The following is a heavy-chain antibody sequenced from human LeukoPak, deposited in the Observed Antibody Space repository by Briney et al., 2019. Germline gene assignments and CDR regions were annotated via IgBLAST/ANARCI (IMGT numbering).Heavy chain of an antibody. Sequence: PGRSLRLSCAASGFTFSTYGMHWVRQAPGKGLEWVAVISYDGSNKYYADSVKGRFTISRDNSKNTLYLQMNSLRTEDTAVYYCARVTYHDILTGQFDYWGQGTLVTVSS. J-gene: IGHJ4*02. V-gene: IGHV3-30*03. CDR1: GFTFSTYG. CDR3: ARVTYHDILTGQFDY. CDR2: ISYDGSNK. D-gene: IGHD3-9*01.